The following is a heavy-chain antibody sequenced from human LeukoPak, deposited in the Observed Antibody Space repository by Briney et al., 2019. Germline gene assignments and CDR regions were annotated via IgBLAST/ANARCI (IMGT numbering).Heavy chain of an antibody. V-gene: IGHV1-46*01. J-gene: IGHJ4*02. D-gene: IGHD2/OR15-2a*01. Sequence: ASVKVSCKASGYTFTSYYMHWVRQAPGQGVEWMGIIIPSGGSTSYTQKFQGRVTMTRDTSTTTVYMELSSLRSQDTAVYYCARHKEVGDYYYFDYWGQGTLVTVSS. CDR2: IIPSGGST. CDR1: GYTFTSYY. CDR3: ARHKEVGDYYYFDY.